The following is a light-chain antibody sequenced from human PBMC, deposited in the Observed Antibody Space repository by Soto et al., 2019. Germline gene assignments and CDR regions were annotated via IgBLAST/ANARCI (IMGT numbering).Light chain of an antibody. V-gene: IGLV2-14*03. J-gene: IGLJ1*01. CDR2: DVN. CDR3: SSYTSGNCYV. Sequence: QSALTQPASVSGSPGQSITSSCTGTSSDVGGYEYVSWYQHHPGKAPKLMIYDVNNRPSGVSNRFSGSKSGNTASLTISGLQAEDEDDYYCSSYTSGNCYVFGTGTKVTVL. CDR1: SSDVGGYEY.